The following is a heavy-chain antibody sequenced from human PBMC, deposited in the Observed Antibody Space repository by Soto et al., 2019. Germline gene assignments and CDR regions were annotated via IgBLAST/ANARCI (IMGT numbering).Heavy chain of an antibody. CDR1: GGSISSGGYY. CDR3: ARETHYYDSSGVRAGWFDP. J-gene: IGHJ5*02. V-gene: IGHV4-31*03. CDR2: IYYSGST. D-gene: IGHD3-22*01. Sequence: LSLTCTVSGGSISSGGYYWSWIRQHPGKGLEWIGYIYYSGSTYYNPSLKSRVTISVDTSKNQFSLKLSSVTAADTAVYYCARETHYYDSSGVRAGWFDPWGQGTLVTVSS.